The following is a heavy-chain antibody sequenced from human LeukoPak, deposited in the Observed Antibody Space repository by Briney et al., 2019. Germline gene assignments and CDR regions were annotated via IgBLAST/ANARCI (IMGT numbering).Heavy chain of an antibody. D-gene: IGHD6-13*01. J-gene: IGHJ6*03. CDR1: GGSISSSSYY. CDR2: IYYSGST. Sequence: SETLSLTCTVSGGSISSSSYYWGWIRQPPGKGLEWIGSIYYSGSTYCNPSLKSRVTISVDTSKNQFSLKLSSVTAADTAVYYCARLIAAAGIYMDVWGKGTTVTVSS. CDR3: ARLIAAAGIYMDV. V-gene: IGHV4-39*01.